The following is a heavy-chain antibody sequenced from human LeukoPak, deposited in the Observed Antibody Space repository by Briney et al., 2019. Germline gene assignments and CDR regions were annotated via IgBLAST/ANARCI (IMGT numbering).Heavy chain of an antibody. CDR3: ARGGVYCSGGSCFSRARIFDY. CDR2: ISSSGSTI. V-gene: IGHV3-48*03. D-gene: IGHD2-15*01. Sequence: PGGSLRLSCAASGFTFSSYEMNWVRQAPGKGLEWVSYISSSGSTIYYADSVKGRFTISRDNAKNSLYLQMNSLRAEDTAVYYCARGGVYCSGGSCFSRARIFDYWGQETLVTVSS. CDR1: GFTFSSYE. J-gene: IGHJ4*02.